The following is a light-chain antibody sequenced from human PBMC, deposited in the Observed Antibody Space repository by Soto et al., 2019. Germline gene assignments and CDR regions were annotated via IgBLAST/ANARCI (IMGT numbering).Light chain of an antibody. CDR2: RNN. Sequence: QSVLTQPHSASGTPGQRVTISCSGSSSNIGSNYVYWYQQLPGTAPKLLIYRNNQRPSGVPDRFSGSKSGTSGSLAISGLRSEEEADYYCAAWDDSLSGLVFGGGTQLTVL. J-gene: IGLJ3*02. CDR1: SSNIGSNY. V-gene: IGLV1-47*01. CDR3: AAWDDSLSGLV.